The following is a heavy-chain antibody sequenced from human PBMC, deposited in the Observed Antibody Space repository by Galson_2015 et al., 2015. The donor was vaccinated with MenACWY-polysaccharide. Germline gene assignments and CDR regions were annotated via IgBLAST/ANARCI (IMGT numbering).Heavy chain of an antibody. CDR3: AKDNIGCTSAVCFAFYS. Sequence: SLRLSCAASGFSFSTYAMTWVRQAPGKGLERVSAISGSGGGTKYADSVKGRFTISRDNSKNTLYLQMNSLRAEDTALYYCAKDNIGCTSAVCFAFYSWGKATMVTVSS. CDR2: ISGSGGGT. V-gene: IGHV3-23*01. J-gene: IGHJ3*02. D-gene: IGHD2-8*02. CDR1: GFSFSTYA.